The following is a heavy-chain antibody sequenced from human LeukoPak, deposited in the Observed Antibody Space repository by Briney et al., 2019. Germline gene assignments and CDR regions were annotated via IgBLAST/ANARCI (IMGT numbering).Heavy chain of an antibody. D-gene: IGHD5-18*01. Sequence: ASVKVSCKASGYTFTSYYMHWVRQAPGQGLEWMGIINPSGGTTSYAQKFQGRVTMTRDTSTSTVYMELSSLRSEDTAVYYCARDTYSYGLFDYWGQGTLVTVSS. V-gene: IGHV1-46*01. CDR3: ARDTYSYGLFDY. J-gene: IGHJ4*02. CDR2: INPSGGTT. CDR1: GYTFTSYY.